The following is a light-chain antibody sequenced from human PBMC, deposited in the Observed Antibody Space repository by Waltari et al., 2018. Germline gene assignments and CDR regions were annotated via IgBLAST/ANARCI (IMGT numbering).Light chain of an antibody. V-gene: IGKV3-11*01. CDR2: DAS. Sequence: EIVLTQSPATLSLSPGERAHLSCRASENAFKYVAWYQQRPGQAPRLLISDASNRATGVPDRFDAFGSGTDFTLTISSLEPEDFAVYYCQQRNDWPLTFGGGTRVEIK. J-gene: IGKJ4*01. CDR1: ENAFKY. CDR3: QQRNDWPLT.